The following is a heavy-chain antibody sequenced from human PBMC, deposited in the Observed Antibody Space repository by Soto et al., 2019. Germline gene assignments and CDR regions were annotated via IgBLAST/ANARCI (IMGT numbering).Heavy chain of an antibody. CDR2: IKQDGSEK. J-gene: IGHJ3*02. V-gene: IGHV3-7*01. D-gene: IGHD1-1*01. CDR1: GFTFSSYW. CDR3: ARDSYNWNVRDAFDI. Sequence: LRLSCAASGFTFSSYWMSWVRQAPGKGLEWVANIKQDGSEKYYVDSVKGRFTISRDNAKNSLYLQMNSLRAEDTAVYYCARDSYNWNVRDAFDIWGQGTMVTVSS.